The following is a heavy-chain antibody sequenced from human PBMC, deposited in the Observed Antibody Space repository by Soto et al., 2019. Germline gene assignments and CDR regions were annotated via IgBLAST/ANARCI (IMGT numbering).Heavy chain of an antibody. Sequence: EVQLLESGGGLVQPGGSLRLSCAASGFTFSSYAMSWVRQAPGKGLEWVSAISGSGGSTYYADSVKGRFTISRDNSKNTLYLQMNSLGAEDTAVYYCAKDRHSSSSLIDYWGQGTLVTVSS. CDR1: GFTFSSYA. D-gene: IGHD6-6*01. CDR3: AKDRHSSSSLIDY. J-gene: IGHJ4*02. CDR2: ISGSGGST. V-gene: IGHV3-23*01.